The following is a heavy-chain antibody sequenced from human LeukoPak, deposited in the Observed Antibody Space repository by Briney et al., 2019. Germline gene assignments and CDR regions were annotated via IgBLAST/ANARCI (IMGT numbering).Heavy chain of an antibody. D-gene: IGHD5-12*01. CDR2: IYHSGST. CDR1: GGSISSSNW. V-gene: IGHV4-4*02. Sequence: SETLSLTCAVSGGSISSSNWWSWVRQPPGKGLEWIGEIYHSGSTNYNPSLKSRVTISVDTSKNQFSLKLSSVTAADTAVYYCARSYSGYDTYYFDYWGQGTLVTVSS. CDR3: ARSYSGYDTYYFDY. J-gene: IGHJ4*02.